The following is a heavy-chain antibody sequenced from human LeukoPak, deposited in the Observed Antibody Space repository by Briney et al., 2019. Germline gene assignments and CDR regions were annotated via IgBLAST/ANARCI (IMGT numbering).Heavy chain of an antibody. CDR3: STVQLERPRSFYYYMDV. J-gene: IGHJ6*03. V-gene: IGHV3-49*03. CDR1: GFSFDDFA. D-gene: IGHD1-1*01. Sequence: SGGSLRLSCTTSGFSFDDFAMSWFRQAPGKGLEWITSIKSRSYGGTTDYAASVRGRFSISRDASKSIAYLQVNSLKPEDTAVYFCSTVQLERPRSFYYYMDVWGKGTTVTVSS. CDR2: IKSRSYGGTT.